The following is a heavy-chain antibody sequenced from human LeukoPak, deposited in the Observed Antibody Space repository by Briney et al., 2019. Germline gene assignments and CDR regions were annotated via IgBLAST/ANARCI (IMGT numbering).Heavy chain of an antibody. CDR2: INSDGTSV. J-gene: IGHJ6*02. CDR1: GFSFSSYW. D-gene: IGHD3-22*01. CDR3: GRSHYYDSSDNFYYYYAMDV. V-gene: IGHV3-74*01. Sequence: GGSLRLSCAASGFSFSSYWMHWVRQVPGKGLVWVSRINSDGTSVRYADSVKGRFTISRDNAKNTLYLQMNSLRAEDTGVYYCGRSHYYDSSDNFYYYYAMDVWGQGTTVTVSS.